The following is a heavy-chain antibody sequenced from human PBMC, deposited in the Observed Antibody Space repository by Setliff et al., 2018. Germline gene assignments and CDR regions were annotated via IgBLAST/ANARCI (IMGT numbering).Heavy chain of an antibody. CDR2: ISSSGST. CDR1: GFTFSTYE. D-gene: IGHD1-1*01. Sequence: GGSLRLSCAASGFTFSTYEMNWVRQAPGKGLEWVSYISSSGSTNYADSVKGQFTVSRDNAKNTLYLQMNSLRAEDTAVYYCARDGHNVYYFDYWGLGTLVTVSS. CDR3: ARDGHNVYYFDY. J-gene: IGHJ4*02. V-gene: IGHV3-48*03.